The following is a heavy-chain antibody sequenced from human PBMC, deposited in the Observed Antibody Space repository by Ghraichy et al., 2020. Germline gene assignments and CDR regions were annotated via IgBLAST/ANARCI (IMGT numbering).Heavy chain of an antibody. CDR2: ITDNGGTT. CDR1: GFTLSIYA. J-gene: IGHJ4*02. CDR3: AKDFGDCMGGRCYAIPLEY. D-gene: IGHD2-15*01. Sequence: GESLNISCAASGFTLSIYAMSWVRQVPGKGLEWVSGITDNGGTTYYADSVKGRFTISRDISKNTVYLQMNSLRDEDTAVYYCAKDFGDCMGGRCYAIPLEYWGQGTLVTVSS. V-gene: IGHV3-23*01.